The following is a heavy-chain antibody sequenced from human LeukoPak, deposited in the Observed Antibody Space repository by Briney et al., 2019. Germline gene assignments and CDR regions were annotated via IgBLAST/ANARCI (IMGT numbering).Heavy chain of an antibody. CDR3: VGAFESQWLGTAHDPFDI. J-gene: IGHJ3*02. V-gene: IGHV3-30-3*01. CDR1: GFTFSSYA. CDR2: ISYDGSNK. D-gene: IGHD6-19*01. Sequence: QTGGSLRLSCAASGFTFSSYAMHWVRQAPGKGLEWVAVISYDGSNKYYADSVKGRFTISRDNSKNTLYLQMNSLRVEDTAVYYCVGAFESQWLGTAHDPFDIWGQGTMVTVSS.